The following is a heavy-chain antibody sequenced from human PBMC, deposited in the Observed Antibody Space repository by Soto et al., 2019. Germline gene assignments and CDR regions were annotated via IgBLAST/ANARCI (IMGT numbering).Heavy chain of an antibody. CDR3: AKTSTGFPYFFEY. CDR2: ITGGSVST. D-gene: IGHD2-8*02. Sequence: GGSLRLSCAASGFTFSIYAMNWVRQAPGKGLEWVSGITGGSVSTYYADSVKGRFTISRDNSKNTLYLQMNSLRAEDTAVYYCAKTSTGFPYFFEYWGQGTLVTVSS. V-gene: IGHV3-23*01. J-gene: IGHJ4*02. CDR1: GFTFSIYA.